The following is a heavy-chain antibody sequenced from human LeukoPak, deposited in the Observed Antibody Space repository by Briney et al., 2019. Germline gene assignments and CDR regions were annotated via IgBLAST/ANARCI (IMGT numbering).Heavy chain of an antibody. CDR1: GGSISSGSYY. CDR3: ARHQQLVEY. D-gene: IGHD6-13*01. CDR2: IYYSGST. Sequence: SETLSLTCTVSGGSISSGSYYWGWIRQPPGKGLEWIGSIYYSGSTYYNPSLKSRVTISVDTSKNQFSLKLSSVTAADTAVYYCARHQQLVEYWGQGTLVTVSS. J-gene: IGHJ4*02. V-gene: IGHV4-39*01.